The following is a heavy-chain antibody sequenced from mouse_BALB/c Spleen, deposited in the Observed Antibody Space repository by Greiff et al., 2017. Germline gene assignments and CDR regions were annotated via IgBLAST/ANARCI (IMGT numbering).Heavy chain of an antibody. CDR2: IDPANGNT. CDR1: GFNIKDTY. D-gene: IGHD2-4*01. V-gene: IGHV14-3*02. J-gene: IGHJ3*01. Sequence: EVKLQESGAELVKPGASVKLSCTASGFNIKDTYMHWVKQRPEQGLEWIGRIDPANGNTKYDPKFQGKATITADTSSNTAYLQLSSLTSEDTAVYYCAPIYYDYDGFAYWGQGTLVTVSA. CDR3: APIYYDYDGFAY.